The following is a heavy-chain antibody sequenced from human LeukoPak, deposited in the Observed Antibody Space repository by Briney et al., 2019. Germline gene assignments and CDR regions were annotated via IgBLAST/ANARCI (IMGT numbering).Heavy chain of an antibody. J-gene: IGHJ3*02. Sequence: GGSLRLSCAASGFTFSSYWMSWVRQAPGKGLEWVANIKQDGSERYYVDSVKGRFTISRDNAKNSLYLQMNSLRAEDTAVYYCAREGDYYDSSDAFDIWGQGTMVTVSS. D-gene: IGHD3-22*01. CDR3: AREGDYYDSSDAFDI. V-gene: IGHV3-7*01. CDR1: GFTFSSYW. CDR2: IKQDGSER.